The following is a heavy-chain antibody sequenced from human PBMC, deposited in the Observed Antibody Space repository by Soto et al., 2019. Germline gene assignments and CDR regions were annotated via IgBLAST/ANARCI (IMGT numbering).Heavy chain of an antibody. D-gene: IGHD3-16*01. CDR3: VRGATMGPPFYYYYYMDV. J-gene: IGHJ6*03. CDR1: GGSISSGGYY. V-gene: IGHV4-31*03. CDR2: IYYSGST. Sequence: QVQLQESGPGLVKPSQTLSLTCTVSGGSISSGGYYWSWIRQHPGKVLGWIGYIYYSGSTYYNPSLKSRVTISVDTSKNQFSLKLSSVTAADTAVYYCVRGATMGPPFYYYYYMDVWGKGTTVTVSS.